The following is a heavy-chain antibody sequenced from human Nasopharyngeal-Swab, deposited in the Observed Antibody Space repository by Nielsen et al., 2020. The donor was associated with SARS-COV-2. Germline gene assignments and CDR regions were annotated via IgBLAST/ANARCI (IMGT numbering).Heavy chain of an antibody. CDR1: DNCFSTFG. CDR3: AGGIFY. V-gene: IGHV1-18*01. CDR2: IRPSSDLV. J-gene: IGHJ4*02. Sequence: ASVKVSCKASDNCFSTFGVTWVRQAPGQVLEWMGWIRPSSDLVYYAPNLQARVTLTTDTFTGTAYMELRGLKSDDSAIYFCAGGIFYWGQGTLVTVSS. D-gene: IGHD3-3*02.